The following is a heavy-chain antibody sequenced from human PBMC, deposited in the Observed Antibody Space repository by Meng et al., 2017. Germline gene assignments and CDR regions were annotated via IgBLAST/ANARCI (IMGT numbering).Heavy chain of an antibody. CDR3: ASNDGTGDRTGGDY. CDR1: GGPSSSYA. D-gene: IGHD7-27*01. J-gene: IGHJ4*02. V-gene: IGHV1-69*01. Sequence: LEQLGVGVKKPGSSVQYSCKVSGGPSSSYAISWVRQAPGQGLEWTGGIIPIFGTANYAQKFQGRVTITADESTSTAYMELSSLRSEDTAVYYCASNDGTGDRTGGDYWGQGTLVTVSS. CDR2: IIPIFGTA.